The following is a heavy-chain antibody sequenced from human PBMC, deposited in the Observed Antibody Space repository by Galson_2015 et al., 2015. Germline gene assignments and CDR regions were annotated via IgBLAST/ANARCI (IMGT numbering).Heavy chain of an antibody. CDR1: GFTFSSYA. CDR3: AKDRDSGSYYYYYGMDV. V-gene: IGHV3-23*01. J-gene: IGHJ6*02. CDR2: ISNSGGIT. Sequence: SLRLSCAASGFTFSSYAMGWVRQAPGKGLEWVSDISNSGGITYYADSVKGRFTISRDNSKNTLYLQMNSLRADDTAVYYCAKDRDSGSYYYYYGMDVRGQGTTVTVSS. D-gene: IGHD1-26*01.